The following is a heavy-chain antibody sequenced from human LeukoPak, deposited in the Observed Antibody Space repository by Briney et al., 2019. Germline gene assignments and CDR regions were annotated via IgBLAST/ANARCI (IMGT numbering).Heavy chain of an antibody. CDR3: ARVVVFGVVSSDYYYYYMDV. J-gene: IGHJ6*03. V-gene: IGHV4-4*07. Sequence: PSETLSLTCTVSSGSISGYYWSWIRQPAGKGLEWIRRIYTSGSTNYNPSLKSRVTMSVDTSKNQFSLKLSSVTAADTAVYYCARVVVFGVVSSDYYYYYMDVWGKGTTVTVSS. D-gene: IGHD3-3*01. CDR2: IYTSGST. CDR1: SGSISGYY.